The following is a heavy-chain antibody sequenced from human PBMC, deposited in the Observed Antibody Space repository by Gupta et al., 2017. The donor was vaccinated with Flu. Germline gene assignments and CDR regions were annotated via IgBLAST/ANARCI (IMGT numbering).Heavy chain of an antibody. V-gene: IGHV3-33*01. CDR2: IWDDGSRE. J-gene: IGHJ4*02. CDR3: ARLRGSDLDLDY. D-gene: IGHD3-10*01. Sequence: QVQLVESGGGAVHSGGSLRISCEPSGFTFKNYGMHWVRQSPGKGLEWVAVIWDDGSREYYADSVKGRFSISRDNSNNRLYLHMSSLRAEDTALYYCARLRGSDLDLDYWGQGTLVTVSS. CDR1: GFTFKNYG.